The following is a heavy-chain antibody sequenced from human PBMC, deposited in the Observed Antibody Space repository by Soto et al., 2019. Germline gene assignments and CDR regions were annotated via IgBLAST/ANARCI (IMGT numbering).Heavy chain of an antibody. Sequence: QVQLVESGGGVVQPGRSLRLSCAASGFSFSTTGMHWVRQAPGKGLEWVAMISHDGGAVHFADSVKGRFTISRDDSTNTLYMQMNSRRPEDTELYYCAKDLYSIDWFNFFDSWGQGSLVTVSS. CDR3: AKDLYSIDWFNFFDS. V-gene: IGHV3-30*18. CDR1: GFSFSTTG. J-gene: IGHJ5*01. D-gene: IGHD6-19*01. CDR2: ISHDGGAV.